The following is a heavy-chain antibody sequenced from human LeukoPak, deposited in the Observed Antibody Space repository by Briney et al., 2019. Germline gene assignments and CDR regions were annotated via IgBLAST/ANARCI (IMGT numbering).Heavy chain of an antibody. CDR1: GGTFSSYA. D-gene: IGHD2-2*01. CDR3: AREGSSTSHNWFDP. J-gene: IGHJ5*02. Sequence: EASVKVSCKASGGTFSSYAIRWVRQAPGQGLEWMGGIIPIFGTANYAQKFQGRVTITADESTSTAYMELSSLRSEDTAVYYCAREGSSTSHNWFDPWGQGTLVTVSS. CDR2: IIPIFGTA. V-gene: IGHV1-69*01.